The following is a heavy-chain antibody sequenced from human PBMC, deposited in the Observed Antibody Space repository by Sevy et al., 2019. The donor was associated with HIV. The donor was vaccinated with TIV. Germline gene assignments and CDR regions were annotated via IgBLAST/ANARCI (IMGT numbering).Heavy chain of an antibody. CDR1: GGSISSGGYS. CDR3: ARGRLVRGVPNWFDP. D-gene: IGHD3-10*01. CDR2: IYHSGST. V-gene: IGHV4-30-2*01. J-gene: IGHJ5*02. Sequence: TLSLTCAVSGGSISSGGYSWSWIRQPPGKGLEWIGYIYHSGSTYYNPSLKSRVTISVDRSKNQFSLKLSSVTAADTAVYYCARGRLVRGVPNWFDPWGQGTLVTVSS.